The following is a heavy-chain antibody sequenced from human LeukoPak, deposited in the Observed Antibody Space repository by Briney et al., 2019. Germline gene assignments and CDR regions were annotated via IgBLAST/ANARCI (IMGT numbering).Heavy chain of an antibody. Sequence: GGSLRLSCAASGFTFSSYVMHWVRQAPGKGLEWVAVISYDGSNKYYADSVKGRFTISRDNSKNTLYLQMNSLRAEDTAVYYCAREGGIKAFDIWGQGTMVTVSS. CDR2: ISYDGSNK. V-gene: IGHV3-30*04. CDR3: AREGGIKAFDI. CDR1: GFTFSSYV. J-gene: IGHJ3*02. D-gene: IGHD2-15*01.